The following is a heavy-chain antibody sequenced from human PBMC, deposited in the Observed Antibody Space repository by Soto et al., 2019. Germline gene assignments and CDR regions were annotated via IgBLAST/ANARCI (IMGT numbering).Heavy chain of an antibody. J-gene: IGHJ4*02. V-gene: IGHV4-30-2*01. CDR3: AAGGGLPRYY. CDR2: IYHSGST. Sequence: QLQLQESGSELVKPSQTLSLTCAVSGGSISSGGYSWSWIRQPPGKGLEWIGYIYHSGSTYYNPSLKSRVTISVDRSKNQFSLKLISVTAADTAVYYCAAGGGLPRYYWGQGTLVTVSS. D-gene: IGHD5-12*01. CDR1: GGSISSGGYS.